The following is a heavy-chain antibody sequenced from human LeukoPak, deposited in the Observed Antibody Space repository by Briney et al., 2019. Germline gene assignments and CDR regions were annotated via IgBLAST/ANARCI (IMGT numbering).Heavy chain of an antibody. Sequence: PGGSLRLSCAASGFTFSDYYMSWIRQAPGKGLEWVSYISSSGSTIYYADSVKGRFTISRDNAKNSLYLQMNSLRAEDTAVYYCARDGTTPNSYSSGWYVDLDYFDYWGQGTLVTVSS. D-gene: IGHD6-19*01. CDR1: GFTFSDYY. J-gene: IGHJ4*02. CDR2: ISSSGSTI. CDR3: ARDGTTPNSYSSGWYVDLDYFDY. V-gene: IGHV3-11*04.